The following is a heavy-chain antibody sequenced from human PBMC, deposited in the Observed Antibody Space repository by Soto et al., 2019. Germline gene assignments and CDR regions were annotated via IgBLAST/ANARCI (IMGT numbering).Heavy chain of an antibody. J-gene: IGHJ3*02. CDR2: LTPSGGET. CDR3: AHPRGYGVFDAYDI. Sequence: EAQLLESGGGLVRPGGSLRLSCVASGFTFRTYAMSWVRQAPGKGLEWVSALTPSGGETYYADSVKGRFTISRDNSMNALYLQMTSLRIEDTAVYYCAHPRGYGVFDAYDIWGQGTMVTVSS. D-gene: IGHD4-17*01. CDR1: GFTFRTYA. V-gene: IGHV3-23*01.